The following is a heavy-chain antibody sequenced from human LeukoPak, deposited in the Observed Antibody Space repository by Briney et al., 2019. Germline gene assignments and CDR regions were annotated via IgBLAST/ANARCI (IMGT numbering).Heavy chain of an antibody. CDR2: INPNSGDT. CDR1: GYTFTGNY. Sequence: ASVKVSCKSSGYTFTGNYMHWVRQAPGQGLEWMGWINPNSGDTKHAQNFQGRVTMTRDTSITTTYMELSSLRSDDTAVYYCARLTSLVWWFDPWGQGTLVTVSS. J-gene: IGHJ5*02. V-gene: IGHV1-2*02. D-gene: IGHD3-16*01. CDR3: ARLTSLVWWFDP.